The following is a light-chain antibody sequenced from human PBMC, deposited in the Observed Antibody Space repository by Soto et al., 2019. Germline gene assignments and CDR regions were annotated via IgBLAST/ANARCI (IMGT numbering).Light chain of an antibody. Sequence: QSALTQPASVSGSPGQSITISCTGPSSDVGGYNYVSWYQQHPGKAPKLMIYEVSNRPSGVSNRSSGSKSGNTASRTISGLQAEDEADYYCSSYTRSSTVVFGGVTNLTVL. J-gene: IGLJ2*01. CDR2: EVS. V-gene: IGLV2-14*01. CDR1: SSDVGGYNY. CDR3: SSYTRSSTVV.